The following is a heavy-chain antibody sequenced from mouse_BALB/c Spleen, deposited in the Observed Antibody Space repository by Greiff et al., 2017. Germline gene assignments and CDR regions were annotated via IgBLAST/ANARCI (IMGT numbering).Heavy chain of an antibody. Sequence: EVQLQESGGGLVQPGGSRKLSCAASGFTFSDYGMAWVRQAPGKGPEWVAFVSNLAYSIYYADTVTGRFTISRENAKNTLYLEMSSLRSEDTAMYYCARERGNYDFDYWGQGTTLTVSS. CDR3: ARERGNYDFDY. CDR2: VSNLAYSI. CDR1: GFTFSDYG. J-gene: IGHJ2*01. D-gene: IGHD2-1*01. V-gene: IGHV5-15*02.